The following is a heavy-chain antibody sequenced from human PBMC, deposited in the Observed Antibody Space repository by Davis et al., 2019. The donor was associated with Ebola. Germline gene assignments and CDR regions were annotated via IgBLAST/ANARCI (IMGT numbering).Heavy chain of an antibody. Sequence: ASVKVSCKASGYTFTSYGISWVRQAPGQGLEWMGWISAYNGNTNYAQKLQGRVTMTTDTSTSTAYMELRSLRSDDTAVYYCASASPLSGFMYYFDYWGQGTLVTVSS. D-gene: IGHD2/OR15-2a*01. J-gene: IGHJ4*02. V-gene: IGHV1-18*01. CDR1: GYTFTSYG. CDR2: ISAYNGNT. CDR3: ASASPLSGFMYYFDY.